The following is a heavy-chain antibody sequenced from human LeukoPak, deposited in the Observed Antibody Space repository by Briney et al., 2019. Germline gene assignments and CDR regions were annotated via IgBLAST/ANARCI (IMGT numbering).Heavy chain of an antibody. D-gene: IGHD3-10*01. V-gene: IGHV4-31*03. J-gene: IGHJ4*02. CDR1: GGSISSGGYY. CDR3: ARARDYGSGSYYNGD. CDR2: IYYSGST. Sequence: SETLSLTCTVSGGSISSGGYYWSWIRQHPGKGLEWIGYIYYSGSTYYNPSLKSRVTISVDTSKNQFSLKLSSVTAADTAVYYCARARDYGSGSYYNGDWGQGTLVTVSS.